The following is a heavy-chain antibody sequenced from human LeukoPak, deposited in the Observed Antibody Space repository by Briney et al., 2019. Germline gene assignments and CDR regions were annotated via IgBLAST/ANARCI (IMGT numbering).Heavy chain of an antibody. Sequence: GSSVKVSCKASGGTFSSYAISWVRQAPGQGLEWMGGIIPIFGTANYAQKFQGRVTITTDESTSTAYMELSSLRSDDTAVYYCARDSGSYYDRSRPHYWGQGTLVTVSS. D-gene: IGHD1-26*01. V-gene: IGHV1-69*05. CDR2: IIPIFGTA. CDR3: ARDSGSYYDRSRPHY. J-gene: IGHJ4*02. CDR1: GGTFSSYA.